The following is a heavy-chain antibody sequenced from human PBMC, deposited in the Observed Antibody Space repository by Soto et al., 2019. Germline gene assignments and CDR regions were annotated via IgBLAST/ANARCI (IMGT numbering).Heavy chain of an antibody. CDR2: IDPRSGGA. Sequence: WASVNVSCKVSGYPFTTYYIHWVRQAPGQGLEWMGWIDPRSGGAVYEQKFQGRVTMTRDTSISTVYMDLSGLTSDDTALYYCATDDYGIFPYWGQGSLVTVSS. D-gene: IGHD3-10*01. CDR1: GYPFTTYY. J-gene: IGHJ4*02. V-gene: IGHV1-2*02. CDR3: ATDDYGIFPY.